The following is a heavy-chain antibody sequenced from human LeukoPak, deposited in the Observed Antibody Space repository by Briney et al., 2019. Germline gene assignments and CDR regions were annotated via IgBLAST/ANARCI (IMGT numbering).Heavy chain of an antibody. Sequence: GGSLRLSCAASGFTFSSYSMNWVRQAPGKGLEWVSSISSSSSYIYYADSVKGRFTISRDNAKNSLYLQMNSLRAEDTAVYYCARDHPNTASLDYWGQGTLVTVPS. D-gene: IGHD5-18*01. CDR2: ISSSSSYI. V-gene: IGHV3-21*01. J-gene: IGHJ4*02. CDR3: ARDHPNTASLDY. CDR1: GFTFSSYS.